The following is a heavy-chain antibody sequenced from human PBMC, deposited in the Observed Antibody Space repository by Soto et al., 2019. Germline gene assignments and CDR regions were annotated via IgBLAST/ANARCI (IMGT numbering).Heavy chain of an antibody. D-gene: IGHD3-3*01. Sequence: PGGSLRLSCAASGFTFSGSAMHWVRQASGKGLEWFGRIRSKANSYATAYAASVKGRFTISRDDSKNTAYLQMNSLKTEDTAVYYCTRLREYYDFYGDYYGMDVWGQGTTVTVSS. CDR3: TRLREYYDFYGDYYGMDV. CDR2: IRSKANSYAT. CDR1: GFTFSGSA. V-gene: IGHV3-73*01. J-gene: IGHJ6*02.